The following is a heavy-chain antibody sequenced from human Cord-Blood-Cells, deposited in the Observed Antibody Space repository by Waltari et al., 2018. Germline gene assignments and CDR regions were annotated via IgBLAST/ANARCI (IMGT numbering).Heavy chain of an antibody. J-gene: IGHJ4*02. CDR3: ARRSNYYDSSGYYFDY. CDR1: GGTFSSYA. D-gene: IGHD3-22*01. Sequence: QVQLVQSGAEVKKPGSSVKVSCKASGGTFSSYAISWVRQAPVQGLEWMGGIIPIFGTANHAQKFQGRVTITADESTSTAYMELSSLRSEDTAVYYCARRSNYYDSSGYYFDYWGQGTLVTVSS. V-gene: IGHV1-69*01. CDR2: IIPIFGTA.